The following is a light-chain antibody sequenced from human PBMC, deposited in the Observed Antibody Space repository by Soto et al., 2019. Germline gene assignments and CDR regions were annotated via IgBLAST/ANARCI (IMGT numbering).Light chain of an antibody. CDR3: QQSYSTPPN. J-gene: IGKJ4*01. CDR2: AAS. Sequence: DIQMTQSPSSLSASVGDRVTITCRASLSISNYLTWYQQMPGKAPKLLIYAASSLQSGVPSRFSGSGSGTDFSLTISSLQPEDFATYFCQQSYSTPPNFGGGTKVDI. CDR1: LSISNY. V-gene: IGKV1-39*01.